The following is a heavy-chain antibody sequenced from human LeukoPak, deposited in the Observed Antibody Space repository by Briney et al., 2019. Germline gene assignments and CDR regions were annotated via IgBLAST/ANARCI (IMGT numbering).Heavy chain of an antibody. V-gene: IGHV5-51*01. CDR2: IYPGISDT. D-gene: IGHD5-18*01. CDR1: GYSFSSYW. J-gene: IGHJ4*02. Sequence: GESLKISCKGSGYSFSSYWIGWVRQMPGKGLEGMRIIYPGISDTRYSPSFQGQVTIPAHRSISTAYMQWSSLQASDPAMSYCARHRDTATVDFAYWGQGTLVTLSS. CDR3: ARHRDTATVDFAY.